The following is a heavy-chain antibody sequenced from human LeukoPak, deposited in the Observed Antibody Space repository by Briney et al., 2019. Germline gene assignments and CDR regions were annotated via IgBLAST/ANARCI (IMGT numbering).Heavy chain of an antibody. Sequence: GGSLRLSCAASGFTFSSYEMNWVRQAPGKGLEWVSYISSSGSTIYYADSVKGRFTISRDNAKNSLYLQMNSLRAEDTAVYYFERARLVVTAAFDIWGQGTMVTASS. CDR1: GFTFSSYE. CDR2: ISSSGSTI. D-gene: IGHD2-21*02. V-gene: IGHV3-48*03. J-gene: IGHJ3*02. CDR3: ERARLVVTAAFDI.